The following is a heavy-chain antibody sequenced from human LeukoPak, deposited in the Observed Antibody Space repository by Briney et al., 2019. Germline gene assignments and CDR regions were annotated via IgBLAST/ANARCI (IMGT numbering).Heavy chain of an antibody. CDR2: ISSSSSYI. V-gene: IGHV3-21*04. J-gene: IGHJ4*02. CDR3: GRGVGNYYYFGF. Sequence: GGSLRLSCAASGFTFSSYSMNWVRQAPGKGLEWVSSISSSSSYIYYADSVKGRFTISRDNAKNSLYLQMNSLRADDTALYYCGRGVGNYYYFGFWGQGTLVTVSS. CDR1: GFTFSSYS. D-gene: IGHD1-7*01.